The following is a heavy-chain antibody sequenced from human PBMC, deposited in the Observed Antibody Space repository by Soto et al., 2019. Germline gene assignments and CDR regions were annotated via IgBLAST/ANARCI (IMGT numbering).Heavy chain of an antibody. V-gene: IGHV4-34*01. CDR2: INHSGST. D-gene: IGHD1-20*01. CDR3: ARAQYNWNDGKWFDP. Sequence: TLSLTCAVYGGSFSGYYWSWIRQPPGKGLEWIGEINHSGSTNYNPSLKSRVTISVDTSKNQFSLKLSSVTAADTAVYYCARAQYNWNDGKWFDPWGQGTLVTVSS. J-gene: IGHJ5*02. CDR1: GGSFSGYY.